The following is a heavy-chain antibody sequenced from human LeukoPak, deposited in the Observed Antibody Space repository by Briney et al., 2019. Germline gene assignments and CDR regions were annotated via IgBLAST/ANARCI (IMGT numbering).Heavy chain of an antibody. CDR3: TRDRDDDSSGSIDDAFDI. CDR1: GFTVDNNY. V-gene: IGHV3-53*01. D-gene: IGHD3-22*01. Sequence: GGSLRLSCAASGFTVDNNYMSWVRQAPGKGLEWVSVIYRDDSTYYADSVKGRFTISRDNAKNSLYLQMNSLRAEDTAVYYCTRDRDDDSSGSIDDAFDIWGQGTMVTVSS. J-gene: IGHJ3*02. CDR2: IYRDDST.